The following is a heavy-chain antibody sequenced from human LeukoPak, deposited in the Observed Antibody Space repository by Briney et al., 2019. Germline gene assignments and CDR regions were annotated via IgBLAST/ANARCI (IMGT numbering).Heavy chain of an antibody. CDR2: ISAYNGNT. V-gene: IGHV1-18*04. Sequence: GSVKVSCKASGYTFTSYGISWVRQAPGQGLEWMGWISAYNGNTNYAQKLQGRVTMTTDTSTRTAYMELRSLRSDDTAVYYCARNPRGVVPATREFDPWGQGTLVTVSS. CDR1: GYTFTSYG. CDR3: ARNPRGVVPATREFDP. J-gene: IGHJ5*02. D-gene: IGHD2-2*01.